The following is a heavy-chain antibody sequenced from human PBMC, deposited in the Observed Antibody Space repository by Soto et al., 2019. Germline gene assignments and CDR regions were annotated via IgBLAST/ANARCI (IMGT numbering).Heavy chain of an antibody. V-gene: IGHV3-33*01. Sequence: QVQLVESGGGVVQPGRSLRLSCAASGFTFSSYGMHWVRQAPGKGLEWVAVIWYDGSNKYYADSVKGRFTISRDNSKNTLYLQMNILRAEDTAVYYCARDPVAAAGTRSYLDYWGQGTLVTVSS. J-gene: IGHJ4*02. CDR1: GFTFSSYG. CDR2: IWYDGSNK. D-gene: IGHD6-13*01. CDR3: ARDPVAAAGTRSYLDY.